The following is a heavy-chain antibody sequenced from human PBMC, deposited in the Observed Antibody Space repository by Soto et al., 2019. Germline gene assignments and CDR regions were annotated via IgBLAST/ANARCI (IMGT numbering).Heavy chain of an antibody. CDR3: ARAASSGWNDY. J-gene: IGHJ4*02. Sequence: ASVKVSCKASGYTFTSYAMHCVRQAPGQRLEWMGWINAGNGNTKYSQKFQGRVTITRDTSTSTAYMELRSLRSDDTAVYYCARAASSGWNDYWVQGTLVTVSS. V-gene: IGHV1-3*01. CDR1: GYTFTSYA. D-gene: IGHD6-19*01. CDR2: INAGNGNT.